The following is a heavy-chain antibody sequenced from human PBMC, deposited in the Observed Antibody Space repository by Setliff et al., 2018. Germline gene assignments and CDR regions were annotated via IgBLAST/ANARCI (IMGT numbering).Heavy chain of an antibody. Sequence: SETLSLTCAVSGGSISSGGYSWSWIRQPPGKGLEWIGYIYHSGSTYYNPSLKSRVTISVDRSKNQFSLKLSSVTAADTAVYYCARYYDSSGLDYWGQGTPVTVS. D-gene: IGHD3-22*01. CDR1: GGSISSGGYS. J-gene: IGHJ4*02. CDR3: ARYYDSSGLDY. V-gene: IGHV4-30-2*01. CDR2: IYHSGST.